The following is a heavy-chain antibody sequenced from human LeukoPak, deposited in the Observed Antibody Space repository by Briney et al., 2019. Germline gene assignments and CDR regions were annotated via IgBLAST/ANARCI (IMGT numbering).Heavy chain of an antibody. CDR3: ARERGDSSCSFDY. V-gene: IGHV4-59*01. J-gene: IGHJ4*02. D-gene: IGHD3-22*01. CDR1: GGSISSYY. CDR2: IYYSGST. Sequence: ASETLSLTCTVSGGSISSYYLSWIRQPPGKGLEWIGYIYYSGSTNYNPSLKSRVTISLDPSKNQFSLKLSSVTAADTAVYYCARERGDSSCSFDYWGQGTLVSVSS.